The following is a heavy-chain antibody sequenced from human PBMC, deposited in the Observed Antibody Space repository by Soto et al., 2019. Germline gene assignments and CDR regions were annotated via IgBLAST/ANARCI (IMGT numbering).Heavy chain of an antibody. J-gene: IGHJ4*01. CDR1: GFTFDDYA. CDR3: AKEYGGRQHPDY. CDR2: ISWNGGLV. Sequence: GGSLRLSCAASGFTFDDYAMHWVRQAPGKGLEWVSGISWNGGLVGYADSVKGRFTISRDNAKNSLYLQMNSLRPEDTAFYYCAKEYGGRQHPDYWGHGTLVTVSS. D-gene: IGHD3-16*01. V-gene: IGHV3-9*01.